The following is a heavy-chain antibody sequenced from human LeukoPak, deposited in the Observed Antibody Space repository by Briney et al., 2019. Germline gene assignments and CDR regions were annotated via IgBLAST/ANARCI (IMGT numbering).Heavy chain of an antibody. Sequence: SETLSLTCAVYGGSFSGYYWSWIRQPPGKGLEWIGEINHSGSTNYNPSLKSRVTISVDTSKNQFSLKLSSVTAADTAVYYCARRPAMGAFDIWGQGTMVTVSS. CDR2: INHSGST. J-gene: IGHJ3*02. CDR1: GGSFSGYY. D-gene: IGHD5-18*01. CDR3: ARRPAMGAFDI. V-gene: IGHV4-34*01.